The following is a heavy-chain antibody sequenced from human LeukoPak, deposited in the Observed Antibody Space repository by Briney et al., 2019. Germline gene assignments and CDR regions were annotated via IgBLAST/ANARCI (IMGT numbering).Heavy chain of an antibody. CDR3: AGRVGASIWTGMDL. CDR2: IHYSGNT. D-gene: IGHD1-26*01. J-gene: IGHJ5*02. CDR1: GGSFSGYY. V-gene: IGHV4-34*01. Sequence: SETLSLTCAVYGGSFSGYYWSWIRQPPGKGLEWIGSIHYSGNTYYNPSLKSPVTISVDTSKNQFSLKLTSVTAADTAVYYCAGRVGASIWTGMDLWGQGTLVTVSS.